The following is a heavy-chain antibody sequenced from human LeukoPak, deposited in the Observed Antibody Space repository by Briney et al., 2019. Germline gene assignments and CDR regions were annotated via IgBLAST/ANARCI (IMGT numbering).Heavy chain of an antibody. CDR3: ARDFSVATTDY. D-gene: IGHD5-12*01. V-gene: IGHV3-21*01. J-gene: IGHJ4*02. CDR2: ISSSSSYI. CDR1: GFTFSRYS. Sequence: GGSLRLSCAASGFTFSRYSMNWVRQAPGKGLEWVSSISSSSSYIYYTDSVKGRFTISRDNAKNSLYLQMNSLRAEDTAVYYCARDFSVATTDYWGQGTLVTVSS.